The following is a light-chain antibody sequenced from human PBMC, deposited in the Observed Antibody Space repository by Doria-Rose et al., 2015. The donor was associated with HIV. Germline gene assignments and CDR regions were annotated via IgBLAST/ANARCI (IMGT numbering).Light chain of an antibody. V-gene: IGKV1-9*01. CDR3: QQLKSYPFT. CDR1: QGIGNH. CDR2: EAS. J-gene: IGKJ3*01. Sequence: TQSPSFLSASVGDRVTITCRASQGIGNHLAWYQQKPGKAPNLQIYEASTLLGGVPSRFSGSGPGTEFSLTINSLQSEDFAAYYCQQLKSYPFTFGPGTRVDIK.